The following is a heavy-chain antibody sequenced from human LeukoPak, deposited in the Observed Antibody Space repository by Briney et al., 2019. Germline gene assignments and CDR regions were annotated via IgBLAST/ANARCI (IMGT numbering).Heavy chain of an antibody. CDR1: GYTFTGYY. Sequence: GAPVKVSCKASGYTFTGYYMHWVRQAPGQGLEWMGWINPNSGGTNYAQKFQGRVTMTRDTSISTAYMELSRLRSDDTAVYYCAREEIVVPAAINNWFDPWGQGTLVTVSS. CDR3: AREEIVVPAAINNWFDP. V-gene: IGHV1-2*02. D-gene: IGHD2-2*02. CDR2: INPNSGGT. J-gene: IGHJ5*02.